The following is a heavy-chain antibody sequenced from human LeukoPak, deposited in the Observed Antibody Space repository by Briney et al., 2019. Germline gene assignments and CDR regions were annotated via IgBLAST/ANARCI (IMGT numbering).Heavy chain of an antibody. V-gene: IGHV1-69*13. CDR1: GGTFSSYT. Sequence: ASVKVPCKASGGTFSSYTISWVRQAPGQGLEWMGGIIPIFGTANYAQKFQGRVTITADESTSTAYMELSSLRSEDTAVYYCARGASGVHYYYGMDVWGQGTTVTVSS. J-gene: IGHJ6*02. CDR3: ARGASGVHYYYGMDV. CDR2: IIPIFGTA. D-gene: IGHD2-15*01.